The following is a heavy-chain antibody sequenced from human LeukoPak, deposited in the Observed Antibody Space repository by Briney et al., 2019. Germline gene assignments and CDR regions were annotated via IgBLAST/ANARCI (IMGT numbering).Heavy chain of an antibody. CDR1: GFTFSSYA. D-gene: IGHD3-9*01. J-gene: IGHJ4*02. CDR2: ISSNGGST. V-gene: IGHV3-64*01. Sequence: TGGSLRLSCAASGFTFSSYAMHWVRQAPGKGLEYVSAISSNGGSTYYANSVKGRFTISRDNSKNTLYLQMGSLRAEDMAVYYCARAHTVLRYFDWLLSYWGQGTLVTVSS. CDR3: ARAHTVLRYFDWLLSY.